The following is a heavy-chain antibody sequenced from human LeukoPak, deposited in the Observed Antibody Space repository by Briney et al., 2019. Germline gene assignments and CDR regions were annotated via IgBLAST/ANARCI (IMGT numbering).Heavy chain of an antibody. CDR2: MNPNSGNT. CDR1: GYTFTSYD. Sequence: ASVKVSCKASGYTFTSYDINWVRQAIGQGLEWMGWMNPNSGNTGYAQKFQGRVTMTRNTSISTAYMELSSLRSEDTAVYYCARGVAAARSPVDYWGQGTLVTVSS. D-gene: IGHD6-13*01. V-gene: IGHV1-8*01. J-gene: IGHJ4*02. CDR3: ARGVAAARSPVDY.